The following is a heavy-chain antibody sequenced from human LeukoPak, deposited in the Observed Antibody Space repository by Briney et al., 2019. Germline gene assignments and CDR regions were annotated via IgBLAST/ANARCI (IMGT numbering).Heavy chain of an antibody. J-gene: IGHJ3*02. CDR3: ARVIAYCGGDCYSVVNDAFDI. V-gene: IGHV1-2*02. D-gene: IGHD2-21*02. CDR2: INPNSGGT. CDR1: GYTFTGYY. Sequence: GASVKVSCKASGYTFTGYYMHWVRQAPGQGLEWMGWINPNSGGTNHAQKFQGRVTMTRDTSISTAYMELSRLRSDDTAVYYCARVIAYCGGDCYSVVNDAFDIWGQGTMVTVSS.